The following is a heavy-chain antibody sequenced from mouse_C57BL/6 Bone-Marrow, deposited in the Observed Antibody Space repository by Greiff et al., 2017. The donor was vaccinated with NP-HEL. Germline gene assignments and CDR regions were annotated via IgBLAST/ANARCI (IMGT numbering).Heavy chain of an antibody. CDR1: GFTFSDYY. J-gene: IGHJ3*01. V-gene: IGHV5-12*01. CDR3: ARHSAFAY. CDR2: ISNGGGST. Sequence: EVKLVESGGGLVQPGGSLKLSCAASGFTFSDYYMYWVRQTPEKRLEWVAYISNGGGSTYYPDTVKGRFTISRDNAKNTLYLQMSRLKSEDTAMYYCARHSAFAYWGQGTLVTVSA.